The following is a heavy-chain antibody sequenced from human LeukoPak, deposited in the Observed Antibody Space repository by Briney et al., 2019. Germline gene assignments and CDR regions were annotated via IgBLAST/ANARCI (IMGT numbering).Heavy chain of an antibody. V-gene: IGHV4-34*01. CDR2: INHSGTN. CDR1: GGSFSGYY. D-gene: IGHD3-22*01. CDR3: ARGHYYDSRGFYYK. J-gene: IGHJ4*02. Sequence: SETLSLTCAVYGGSFSGYYWNWIRQPPGKGLEWIGEINHSGTNNYNPSLKNRVTMSADTSKNQVSLKLNSVTAADTAVYYCARGHYYDSRGFYYKWGQGTLVTVSS.